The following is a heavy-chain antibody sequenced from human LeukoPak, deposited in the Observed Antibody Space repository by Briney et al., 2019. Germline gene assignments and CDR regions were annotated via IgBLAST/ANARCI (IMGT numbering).Heavy chain of an antibody. CDR3: AKDSSTWGNLAGHFDS. D-gene: IGHD6-13*01. J-gene: IGHJ4*02. CDR1: GGSFSGYY. CDR2: INHSGST. Sequence: SETLSLTCAVYGGSFSGYYWSWIRQPPGKGLEWIGEINHSGSTDYNPSLKSRVTISVDTSKNQFSLKLSSVTAADTDVYYCAKDSSTWGNLAGHFDSWGQGTLVTVSS. V-gene: IGHV4-34*01.